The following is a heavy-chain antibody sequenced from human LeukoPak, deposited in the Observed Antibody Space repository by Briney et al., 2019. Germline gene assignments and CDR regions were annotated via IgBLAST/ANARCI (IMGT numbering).Heavy chain of an antibody. CDR1: GGSISSHY. Sequence: PSGTLSLTCTVSGGSISSHYWSWTRQPAGKGLEWIGRISTTGSTNYNPSLKSRVTMSVDTSKNQFSLKLSSVTAADTAVYYCAREVEMARQFDYWGQGTLVTVSS. V-gene: IGHV4-4*07. J-gene: IGHJ4*02. CDR2: ISTTGST. D-gene: IGHD5-24*01. CDR3: AREVEMARQFDY.